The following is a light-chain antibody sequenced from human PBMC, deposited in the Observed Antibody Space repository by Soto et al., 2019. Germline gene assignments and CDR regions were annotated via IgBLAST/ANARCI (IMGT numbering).Light chain of an antibody. CDR3: HQRQSWPRT. CDR2: QTS. Sequence: DIVLTQPPATLFSFPSDRVPVSSGATQYINTRLAWYQHRPGQAPRPLIYQTSIRAAGIPARFSASGTGTDFTLTISDVQPEDFAVYYCHQRQSWPRTFGQGTKVDIK. V-gene: IGKV3-11*01. J-gene: IGKJ1*01. CDR1: QYINTR.